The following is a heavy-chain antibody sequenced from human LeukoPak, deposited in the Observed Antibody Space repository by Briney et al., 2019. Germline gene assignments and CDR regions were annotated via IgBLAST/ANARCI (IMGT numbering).Heavy chain of an antibody. D-gene: IGHD3-22*01. Sequence: GGSLRLSCAASGFTFRTYAMSWVRQAPGKGLEWVSVITGTGGGGNKTYYADSVKGRFTISRDNSKNTLYLQMNSLRAEDTAVYYCAREGGDYYDSSGYYYWGQGTLVTVSS. CDR1: GFTFRTYA. V-gene: IGHV3-23*01. CDR3: AREGGDYYDSSGYYY. J-gene: IGHJ4*02. CDR2: ITGTGGGGNKT.